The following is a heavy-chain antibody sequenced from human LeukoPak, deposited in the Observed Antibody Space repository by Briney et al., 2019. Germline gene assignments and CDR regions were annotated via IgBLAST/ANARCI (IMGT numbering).Heavy chain of an antibody. CDR1: GGSISSYY. D-gene: IGHD5-18*01. CDR2: IYYSGST. Sequence: SETLSLTCTVSGGSISSYYRSWIRQPPGKGLEWIGYIYYSGSTNYNPSLKSRVTISVDKSKNQFSLKLSSVTAADTAVYYCAMRSAGYYIWGQGTLVTVSS. J-gene: IGHJ4*02. V-gene: IGHV4-59*12. CDR3: AMRSAGYYI.